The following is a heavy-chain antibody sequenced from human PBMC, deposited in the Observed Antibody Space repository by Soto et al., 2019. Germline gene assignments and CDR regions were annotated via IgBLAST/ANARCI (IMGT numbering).Heavy chain of an antibody. Sequence: ASVKVSCKVSGYTLTELSMHWVRQAPGKGLEWMGGFDPEDGETIYAQKFQDRVTMTEDTSTDTAYMELSSLRPEDTALYYCAKSLVFVDHAYMDVWGKGTTVTVSS. CDR1: GYTLTELS. D-gene: IGHD2-21*01. CDR2: FDPEDGET. J-gene: IGHJ6*03. CDR3: AKSLVFVDHAYMDV. V-gene: IGHV1-24*01.